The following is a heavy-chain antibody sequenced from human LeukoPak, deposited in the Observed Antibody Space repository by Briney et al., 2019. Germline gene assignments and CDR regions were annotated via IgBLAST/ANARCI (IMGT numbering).Heavy chain of an antibody. CDR2: ISSSSSTI. D-gene: IGHD4/OR15-4a*01. CDR1: GFIFSTYE. Sequence: GGSLRLSCSASGFIFSTYEMNWVRQAPGKGLEWISYISSSSSTIYYADSVKGRFTISRDNAKNSLYLQMNSLRAEDTAVYYCARDTLGEGEDANYAVYYFDYWGQGTPVTVSS. J-gene: IGHJ4*02. CDR3: ARDTLGEGEDANYAVYYFDY. V-gene: IGHV3-48*03.